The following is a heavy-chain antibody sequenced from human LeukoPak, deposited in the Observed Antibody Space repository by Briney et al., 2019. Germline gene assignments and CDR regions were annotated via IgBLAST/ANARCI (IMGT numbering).Heavy chain of an antibody. CDR1: GGSISSSSYY. Sequence: SSEPLSLTCTVSGGSISSSSYYWGWIRQPPGKGLEWIGSISYSRSTYYTSSLKSRVTMSADTSKNQFSLKLSSVTAADTAVYFCASALGYCSGGSCEYFFDDWGQGTLVTVSS. D-gene: IGHD2-15*01. CDR2: ISYSRST. J-gene: IGHJ4*02. CDR3: ASALGYCSGGSCEYFFDD. V-gene: IGHV4-39*01.